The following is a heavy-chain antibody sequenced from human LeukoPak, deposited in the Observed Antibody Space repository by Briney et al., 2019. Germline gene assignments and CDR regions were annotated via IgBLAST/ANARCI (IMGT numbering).Heavy chain of an antibody. Sequence: GGSLRLSCAASGFTFSSYNMNWVRQAPGKGLDWVSYISSSSSTIYYADSVKGRFTISRDNAKNSLYLQMDSLRAEDTAVYYCARERLRFLEWSTPLYYMDVWGKGTTVTVSS. D-gene: IGHD3-3*01. CDR2: ISSSSSTI. CDR1: GFTFSSYN. J-gene: IGHJ6*03. CDR3: ARERLRFLEWSTPLYYMDV. V-gene: IGHV3-48*01.